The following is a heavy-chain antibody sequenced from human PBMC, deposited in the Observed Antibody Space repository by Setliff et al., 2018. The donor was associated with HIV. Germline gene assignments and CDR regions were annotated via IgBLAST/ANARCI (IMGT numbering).Heavy chain of an antibody. D-gene: IGHD3-16*02. J-gene: IGHJ4*02. CDR1: GGSFSNYY. CDR2: IDHEGTT. Sequence: SETLSLTCAVFGGSFSNYYWSWVRQPPGKGLEFIAEIDHEGTTNYNPSLKSRATISVDTSKNHLSLKLTSMTAADTGVYFCTLTHVGAQTHVGIPMIDNFWGQGTPVTVSS. V-gene: IGHV4-34*01. CDR3: TLTHVGAQTHVGIPMIDNF.